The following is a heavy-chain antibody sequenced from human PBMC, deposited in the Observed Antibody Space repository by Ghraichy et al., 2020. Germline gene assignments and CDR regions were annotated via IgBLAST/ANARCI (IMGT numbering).Heavy chain of an antibody. CDR3: ARGGYSSSPLDH. D-gene: IGHD6-13*01. Sequence: SENLSLTCAVYGGSFTDHYWGWVRQPPGKGLEWIGEINHAGRANYDPSLKSRVTMSVDAPKNQFSLDLNSVTAADTAVYFCARGGYSSSPLDHWGQGILVTVSS. CDR2: INHAGRA. V-gene: IGHV4-34*01. J-gene: IGHJ4*02. CDR1: GGSFTDHY.